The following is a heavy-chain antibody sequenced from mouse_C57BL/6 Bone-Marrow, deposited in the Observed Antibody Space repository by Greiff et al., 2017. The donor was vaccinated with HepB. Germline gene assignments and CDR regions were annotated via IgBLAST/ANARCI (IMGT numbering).Heavy chain of an antibody. Sequence: VQLQQSGPELVKPGASVKLSCKASGYTFTSYDINWVKQRPGQGLEWIGWIYPRDGSTKYNEKFKGKATLTVDTSSSTAYMELHSLTSEDSAVYFCARRGYDYGDWFAYWGQGKGVTVSA. CDR3: ARRGYDYGDWFAY. CDR1: GYTFTSYD. V-gene: IGHV1-85*01. CDR2: IYPRDGST. D-gene: IGHD2-4*01. J-gene: IGHJ3*01.